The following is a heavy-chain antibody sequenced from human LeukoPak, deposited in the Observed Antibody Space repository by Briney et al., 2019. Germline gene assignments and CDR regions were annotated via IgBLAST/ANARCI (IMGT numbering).Heavy chain of an antibody. CDR2: INPNSGGT. J-gene: IGHJ4*02. CDR3: ARLYNWNSFDY. Sequence: ASVKVSCKASGYTFTSYYMHWVRQAPGQGLEWMGWINPNSGGTNYAQKFQGWVTMTRDTSISTAYMELSRLRSDDTAVYYCARLYNWNSFDYWGQGTLVTVSS. CDR1: GYTFTSYY. V-gene: IGHV1-2*04. D-gene: IGHD1-20*01.